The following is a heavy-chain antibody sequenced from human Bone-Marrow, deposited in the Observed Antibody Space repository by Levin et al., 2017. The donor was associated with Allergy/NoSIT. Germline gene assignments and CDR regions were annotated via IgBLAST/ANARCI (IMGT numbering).Heavy chain of an antibody. J-gene: IGHJ4*02. CDR3: ARARHYPRTYFDY. V-gene: IGHV4-59*01. CDR1: GDSITSYY. D-gene: IGHD1-26*01. Sequence: PSETLSLTCSVSGDSITSYYWSWIRQSPGKGLEWIGYINYSGSTNYNYSLKSRVTISVDTSKNQFSLKVSSVIAADTAVYYCARARHYPRTYFDYWGQGTLVTVSS. CDR2: INYSGST.